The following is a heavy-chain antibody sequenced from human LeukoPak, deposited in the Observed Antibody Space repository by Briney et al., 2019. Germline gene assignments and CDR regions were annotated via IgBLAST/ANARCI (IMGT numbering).Heavy chain of an antibody. D-gene: IGHD5/OR15-5a*01. CDR2: IYTSGPT. V-gene: IGHV4-39*07. CDR3: ARECPNWFDP. Sequence: SETLSLTCTVSGGSINSTSNYWGWIRQPPGKGLEWIGRIYTSGPTTYNPSLNSRVTISLDTSKNQFSLKLSSVTAADTAVYYCARECPNWFDPWGQGTLVTVSS. CDR1: GGSINSTSNY. J-gene: IGHJ5*02.